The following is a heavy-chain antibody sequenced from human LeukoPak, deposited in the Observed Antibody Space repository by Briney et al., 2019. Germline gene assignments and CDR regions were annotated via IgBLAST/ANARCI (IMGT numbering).Heavy chain of an antibody. CDR2: ISSSSSYI. V-gene: IGHV3-21*01. J-gene: IGHJ4*02. CDR3: ARGRYAITMVRGVIGGVAQGSGYSFDY. CDR1: GFTFSSYS. Sequence: GGSLRLSCAASGFTFSSYSMNWVRQAPGKGLEWVSSISSSSSYIYYADSVKGRFTISRDNAENSLYLQMNSLRAEDTAVYYCARGRYAITMVRGVIGGVAQGSGYSFDYWGQGTLVTVSS. D-gene: IGHD3-10*01.